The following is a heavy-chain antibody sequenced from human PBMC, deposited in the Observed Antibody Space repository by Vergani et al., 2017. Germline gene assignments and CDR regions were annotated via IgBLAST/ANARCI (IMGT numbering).Heavy chain of an antibody. J-gene: IGHJ3*02. D-gene: IGHD6-6*01. Sequence: QVQLVQSGAEVKKPGSSVKVSCKASGGTFSSYALSWVRQAPGQRLEWMGGIIPIFGIAKYAQKFQGRVTITADKSTSTAYMELSRLRSEDTAAYYCARAQAPIRIAARPYAFDIWGQGTMVTVSS. CDR2: IIPIFGIA. CDR3: ARAQAPIRIAARPYAFDI. V-gene: IGHV1-69*17. CDR1: GGTFSSYA.